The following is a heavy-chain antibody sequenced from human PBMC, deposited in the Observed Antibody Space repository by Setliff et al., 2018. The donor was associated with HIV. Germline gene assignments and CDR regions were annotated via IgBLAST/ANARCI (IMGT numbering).Heavy chain of an antibody. Sequence: ASVKVSCKASGYTFSNYDINWVRQATGQGLEWMGWVSAYNGHTNFAQKFQGRVTMTRDTSISTAYMELSRLRSDDTAVYYCAAKVYCTNGVCLDAFDIWGQGTMVTVSS. D-gene: IGHD2-8*01. CDR2: VSAYNGHT. J-gene: IGHJ3*02. CDR3: AAKVYCTNGVCLDAFDI. CDR1: GYTFSNYD. V-gene: IGHV1-2*02.